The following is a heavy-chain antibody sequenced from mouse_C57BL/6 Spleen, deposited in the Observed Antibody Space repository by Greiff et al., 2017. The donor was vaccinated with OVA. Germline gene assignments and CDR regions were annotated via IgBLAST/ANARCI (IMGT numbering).Heavy chain of an antibody. Sequence: EVKVVESGGGLVKPGGSLKLSCAASGFTFSSYAMSWVRQTPEKRLEWVATISDGGSYTYYPDNVKGRFTISRDNAKNNLYLQMSHLKSEDTAMYYCARDNWMDYWGQGTSVTVSS. J-gene: IGHJ4*01. CDR1: GFTFSSYA. CDR3: ARDNWMDY. CDR2: ISDGGSYT. V-gene: IGHV5-4*01. D-gene: IGHD4-1*01.